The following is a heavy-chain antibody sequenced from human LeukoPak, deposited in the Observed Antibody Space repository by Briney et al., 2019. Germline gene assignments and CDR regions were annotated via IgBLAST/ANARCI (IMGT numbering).Heavy chain of an antibody. CDR2: IYTSGST. D-gene: IGHD5-12*01. J-gene: IGHJ6*03. V-gene: IGHV4-4*08. CDR1: GGSISSYY. Sequence: SETLSLTCTVSGGSISSYYWSWIRQPPGKGLEWIGRIYTSGSTNYNPSLKSRVTISVDTSKNQFSLKLSSVTAADTAVYYCARASGDIVATTLGPYYYYYMDVWGKGTTVTISS. CDR3: ARASGDIVATTLGPYYYYYMDV.